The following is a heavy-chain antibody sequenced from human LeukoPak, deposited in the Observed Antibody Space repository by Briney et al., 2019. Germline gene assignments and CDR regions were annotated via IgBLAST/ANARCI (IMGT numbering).Heavy chain of an antibody. CDR3: ARDISDDY. CDR1: GYTLTELS. J-gene: IGHJ4*02. D-gene: IGHD1-26*01. CDR2: ISSSSTYM. V-gene: IGHV3-21*01. Sequence: SCKVSGYTLTELSMHWVRQAPGRGLEWVSCISSSSTYMLYADSAKGRFTISRDNAKNSLYLQMNSLRAEDTAVYYCARDISDDYWGQGTLVTVSS.